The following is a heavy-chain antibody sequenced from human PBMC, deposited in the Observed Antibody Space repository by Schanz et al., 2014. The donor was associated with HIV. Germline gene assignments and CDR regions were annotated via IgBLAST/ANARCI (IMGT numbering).Heavy chain of an antibody. CDR3: VRAASFHFDKEGYYRNWYFDF. CDR1: GYTFTGYY. D-gene: IGHD1-26*01. J-gene: IGHJ2*01. V-gene: IGHV1-69*01. Sequence: QVQLVQSGAEVKKPGASVKVSCKASGYTFTGYYMHWVRQAPGQGLEWMGGIIPIFGTANYAQKFQGRVTITADESTSTAYMELDSLRSEDTAIYYCVRAASFHFDKEGYYRNWYFDFWGRGTLVAVSS. CDR2: IIPIFGTA.